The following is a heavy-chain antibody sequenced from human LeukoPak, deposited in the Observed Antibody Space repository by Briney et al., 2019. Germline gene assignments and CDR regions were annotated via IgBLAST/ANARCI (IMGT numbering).Heavy chain of an antibody. J-gene: IGHJ6*03. Sequence: PGGSLRLSCAASGFTFSSYWMSWVRQAPGKGLEWVANVKQDGSETYSVDSVKGRFTISRDNAKHSLYLQMNSLRAEDTAVYYCARGATYYDFWSGYWSGDRNYYYMDVWGKGTTVTVSS. CDR1: GFTFSSYW. D-gene: IGHD3-3*01. V-gene: IGHV3-7*01. CDR2: VKQDGSET. CDR3: ARGATYYDFWSGYWSGDRNYYYMDV.